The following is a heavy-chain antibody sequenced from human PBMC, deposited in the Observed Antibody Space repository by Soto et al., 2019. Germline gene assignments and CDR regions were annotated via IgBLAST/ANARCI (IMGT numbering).Heavy chain of an antibody. CDR2: IKQDGSEN. CDR1: GFTFSSYW. D-gene: IGHD3-16*02. V-gene: IGHV3-7*01. Sequence: GGSLRLSCAASGFTFSSYWMSWVRQAPGKGLEWVANIKQDGSENYYVDSVKGRFTISRDNAKNSLYLQMNSLRAEDTALYYCARAIYDYIWGSYPLDIWGQGTMVTVSS. J-gene: IGHJ3*02. CDR3: ARAIYDYIWGSYPLDI.